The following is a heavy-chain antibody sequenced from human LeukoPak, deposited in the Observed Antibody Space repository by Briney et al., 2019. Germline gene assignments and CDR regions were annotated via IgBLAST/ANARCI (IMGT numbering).Heavy chain of an antibody. D-gene: IGHD6-19*01. CDR1: GGSVSSDSYY. J-gene: IGHJ4*02. CDR2: IYYSGNT. CDR3: ARDGSSGYLGGN. Sequence: PSETLSLTCTVSGGSVSSDSYYWSWIRQPPGKGLECIGYIYYSGNTNYNPSLKSRVTISIDTSKNQFSLKLSSVTAADTAVYYCARDGSSGYLGGNWGQGTLVTVSS. V-gene: IGHV4-61*01.